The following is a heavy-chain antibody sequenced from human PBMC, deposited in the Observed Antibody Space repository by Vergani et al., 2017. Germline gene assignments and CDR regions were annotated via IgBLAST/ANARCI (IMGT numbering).Heavy chain of an antibody. D-gene: IGHD6-13*01. J-gene: IGHJ4*02. CDR2: IYSGDET. Sequence: ELQLVESGGGLVQPGGSLRLSCAASGSTVSGNYMTWVRQAPGKGLEWVSHIYSGDETYYADSVKGRFTISRDNSKNTMYLQMNSVRSDDTAIYYCAKDRKSTWYGFDYWGQGTLVTVSS. V-gene: IGHV3-66*01. CDR3: AKDRKSTWYGFDY. CDR1: GSTVSGNY.